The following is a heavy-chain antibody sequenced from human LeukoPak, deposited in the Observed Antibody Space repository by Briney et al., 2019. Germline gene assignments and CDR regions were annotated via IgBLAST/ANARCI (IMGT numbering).Heavy chain of an antibody. CDR1: GGSLRSDF. V-gene: IGHV4-59*01. Sequence: PSETLSLTCTVSGGSLRSDFWSWIRQPPGGGLEWIWYTYYSVSTNYNPSPKSRVPISVDTSKNQVPLKLSSVTAADTAVYYCARTKRSGSYVPYYYYYMDVWGKGPTVSVSS. CDR2: TYYSVST. J-gene: IGHJ6*03. D-gene: IGHD1-26*01. CDR3: ARTKRSGSYVPYYYYYMDV.